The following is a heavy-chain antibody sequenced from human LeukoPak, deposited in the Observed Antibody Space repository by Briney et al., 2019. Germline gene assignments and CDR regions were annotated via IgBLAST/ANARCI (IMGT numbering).Heavy chain of an antibody. D-gene: IGHD3-22*01. J-gene: IGHJ4*02. V-gene: IGHV4-34*01. CDR3: ARGKGSPYYDYDY. CDR1: GVSFSGYY. CDR2: INRSRST. Sequence: SETLSLTCAVYGVSFSGYYWNWIRQPPGKGLEWIGEINRSRSTNYNPSLKSRVTMSLDTPKNHFSLKLSSVTAADTAVYYCARGKGSPYYDYDYWGQGTLVTVSS.